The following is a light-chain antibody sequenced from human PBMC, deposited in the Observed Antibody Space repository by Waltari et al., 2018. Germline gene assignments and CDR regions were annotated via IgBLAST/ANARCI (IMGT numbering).Light chain of an antibody. Sequence: EIVMTQSPGPLSVSPGERATLSCRASQSVSSNLAWYQQKPGQAPRLLIHDASTRATGVPARFSGSGSGTEFTLTISSLQSEDFAVYYCQQYNDWPPGYTFGQGTKLEI. V-gene: IGKV3-15*01. CDR1: QSVSSN. J-gene: IGKJ2*01. CDR3: QQYNDWPPGYT. CDR2: DAS.